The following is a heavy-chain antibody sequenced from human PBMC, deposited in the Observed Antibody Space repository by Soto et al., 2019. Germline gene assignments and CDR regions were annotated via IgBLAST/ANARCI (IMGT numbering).Heavy chain of an antibody. CDR1: GFTFSSYD. CDR3: VRRVSGNYDY. D-gene: IGHD1-7*01. CDR2: ISSNGGTT. J-gene: IGHJ4*02. Sequence: EVQLAESGGGMVQPGGSLRLSCVASGFTFSSYDMHWVRQAPGKGLEYVSSISSNGGTTYYGNSVKGRFTISRDNSKNTLYLPMGRLRAEDLGVYYCVRRVSGNYDYWGQGTLVTVSS. V-gene: IGHV3-64*01.